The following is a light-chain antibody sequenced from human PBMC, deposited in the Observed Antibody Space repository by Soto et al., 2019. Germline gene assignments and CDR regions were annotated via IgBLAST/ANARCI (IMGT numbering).Light chain of an antibody. CDR3: QKYSTAPFT. J-gene: IGKJ3*01. V-gene: IGKV1-27*01. CDR1: QVISNS. Sequence: DIQMTQSPSSLSASVGDRVTITCRASQVISNSLAWYQQKPGKVPRLLIYAASTLQSGVPSRFSGSGSGTDFTLTISSLQPEDVATYYSQKYSTAPFTFGPGTKVDIK. CDR2: AAS.